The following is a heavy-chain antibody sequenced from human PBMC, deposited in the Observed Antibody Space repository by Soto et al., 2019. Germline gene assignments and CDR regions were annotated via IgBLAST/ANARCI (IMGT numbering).Heavy chain of an antibody. CDR1: GYTFTSYG. CDR3: ARDPFDIVVVPAGYGMDV. J-gene: IGHJ6*02. V-gene: IGHV1-18*04. Sequence: QVQLVQSGAEVKKPGASVKVSCKASGYTFTSYGISWVRQAPGQGLGWMGWISAYNGNTNNAQKLQGRVTMTTDTSTSTAYMELRSLRSDDTAVYYCARDPFDIVVVPAGYGMDVWVQGTTDTVSS. CDR2: ISAYNGNT. D-gene: IGHD2-2*01.